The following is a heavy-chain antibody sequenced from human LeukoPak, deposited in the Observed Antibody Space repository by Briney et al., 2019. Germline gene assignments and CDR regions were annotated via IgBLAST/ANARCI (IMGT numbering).Heavy chain of an antibody. Sequence: GGSLRLSCAASGFTFSSHGMNWVRQAPGKGLEWVSGISPSGGITYYTDSVKGRFTISRDNSKNTVSLQMNSLRGDDTAVYYCAKDDAWGRYKDWGQVTLVTVSS. CDR1: GFTFSSHG. D-gene: IGHD3-16*01. CDR3: AKDDAWGRYKD. CDR2: ISPSGGIT. J-gene: IGHJ1*01. V-gene: IGHV3-23*01.